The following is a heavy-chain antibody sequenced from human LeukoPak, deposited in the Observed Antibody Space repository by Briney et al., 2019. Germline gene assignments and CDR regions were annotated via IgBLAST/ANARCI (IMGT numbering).Heavy chain of an antibody. V-gene: IGHV3-21*01. Sequence: GGSLRLSCAASGFTFSSYTMNWVRQAPGKGLEWVSSISSSTSYIYYADSVKGRFTISRDNAKNSLYLQMNSLRAEDTAVYYRARDRYGDYSIDYWGQGTLVTVSS. J-gene: IGHJ4*02. CDR3: ARDRYGDYSIDY. CDR1: GFTFSSYT. CDR2: ISSSTSYI. D-gene: IGHD4-17*01.